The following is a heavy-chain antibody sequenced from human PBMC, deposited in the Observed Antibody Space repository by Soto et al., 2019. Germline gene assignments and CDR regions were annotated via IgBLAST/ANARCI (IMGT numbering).Heavy chain of an antibody. D-gene: IGHD5-12*01. J-gene: IGHJ4*02. CDR1: GGSVSSGSYY. CDR2: IYYSGST. Sequence: QVQLQESGPGLVKPSETLSLTCTVSGGSVSSGSYYWSWIRQPPGKGLEWIGYIYYSGSTNYNPSLKSRVTISXDTXKXRFSLKLSSVTAADTAVYYCARDSRSGYAPLYYFDYWGQGTLVTVSS. CDR3: ARDSRSGYAPLYYFDY. V-gene: IGHV4-61*01.